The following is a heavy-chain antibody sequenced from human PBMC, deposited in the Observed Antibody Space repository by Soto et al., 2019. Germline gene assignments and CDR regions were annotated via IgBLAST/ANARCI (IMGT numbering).Heavy chain of an antibody. D-gene: IGHD2-15*01. V-gene: IGHV3-23*01. Sequence: PGGSLRLSCAASGFTFSSYAMSWVRQAPGKGLEWVSAISGSGGSTYYADSVKGRFTISRDNSKNTLYLQMNSLRAEDTAVYYCAASVVASMSSFDYWGQGTLVTVSS. CDR3: AASVVASMSSFDY. CDR1: GFTFSSYA. J-gene: IGHJ4*02. CDR2: ISGSGGST.